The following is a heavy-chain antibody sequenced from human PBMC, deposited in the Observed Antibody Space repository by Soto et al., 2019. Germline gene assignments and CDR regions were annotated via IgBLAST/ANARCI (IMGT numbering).Heavy chain of an antibody. J-gene: IGHJ4*02. CDR1: GFTFSDHY. V-gene: IGHV3-72*01. CDR2: TRNKANSYTT. CDR3: ARCLYGSGSYYNDY. Sequence: EVQLVESGGGLVQPGGSLRLSCAASGFTFSDHYMDWVRQAPGKGLEWVGRTRNKANSYTTEYAASVKGRFTISRDDSKNSLYLQMNSQKTEDTAVYYCARCLYGSGSYYNDYWGQGTLVTVSS. D-gene: IGHD3-10*01.